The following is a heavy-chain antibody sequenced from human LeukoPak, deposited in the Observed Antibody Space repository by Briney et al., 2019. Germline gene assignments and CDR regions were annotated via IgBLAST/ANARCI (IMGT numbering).Heavy chain of an antibody. CDR2: IYYSGST. V-gene: IGHV4-59*01. D-gene: IGHD2-15*01. Sequence: SETLSLTCTVSGGSISSYYWSWIRQPPGKGLEWIGYIYYSGSTNYNPSLKSRVTISVDTSKNQFSLKLSSVTAADTAVYYCARDSCSGGSRYPNWFDPWGQGTLVSVSS. CDR3: ARDSCSGGSRYPNWFDP. J-gene: IGHJ5*02. CDR1: GGSISSYY.